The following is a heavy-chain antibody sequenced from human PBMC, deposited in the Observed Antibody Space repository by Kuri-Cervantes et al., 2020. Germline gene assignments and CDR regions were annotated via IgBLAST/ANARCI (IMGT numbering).Heavy chain of an antibody. CDR1: GFTFDDYA. CDR2: ISWSSGSAI. Sequence: GGSLRLSCAASGFTFDDYAMHWVRQAPGKGLEWVSGISWSSGSAIYYADSVKGRFTISRDNAKNSLYLQMASLSADDTAVYYCARPPQAGLFSYYYYMDVWGKGTTVTVSS. J-gene: IGHJ6*03. D-gene: IGHD3/OR15-3a*01. CDR3: ARPPQAGLFSYYYYMDV. V-gene: IGHV3-9*01.